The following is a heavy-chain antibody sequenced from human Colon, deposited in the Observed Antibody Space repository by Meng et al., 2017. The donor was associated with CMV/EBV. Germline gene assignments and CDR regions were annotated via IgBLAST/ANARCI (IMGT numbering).Heavy chain of an antibody. CDR2: IDSGDNNT. V-gene: IGHV3-23*03. CDR3: AKAGPGWYSDY. CDR1: GFTFTRHA. J-gene: IGHJ4*02. Sequence: GESLKISCAASGFTFTRHAMSWVRQAPGKGLQWVSVIDSGDNNTYYVDSVKGRFTISRDNSKNTLYLQMNSLRAEDTAIYYCAKAGPGWYSDYWGQGTLVTVSS. D-gene: IGHD3-10*01.